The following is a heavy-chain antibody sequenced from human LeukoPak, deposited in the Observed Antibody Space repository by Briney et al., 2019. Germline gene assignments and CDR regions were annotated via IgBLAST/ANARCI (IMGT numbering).Heavy chain of an antibody. CDR2: ISPYNDNT. D-gene: IGHD6-25*01. Sequence: ASVKVSCKASGYIFTRTGINWVRQAPGQGLEWMGWISPYNDNTKYAQKFQGRVTMTTDTSTTTAYMDLRSLRSDDTAVYYCTRAEPPKVRAGFIDYWGQGTLVTVSS. CDR1: GYIFTRTG. V-gene: IGHV1-18*04. J-gene: IGHJ4*02. CDR3: TRAEPPKVRAGFIDY.